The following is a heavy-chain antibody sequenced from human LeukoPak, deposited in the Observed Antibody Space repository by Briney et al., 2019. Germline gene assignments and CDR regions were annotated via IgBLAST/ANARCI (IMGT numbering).Heavy chain of an antibody. CDR1: GLTFSSYA. Sequence: PGGSLRLSCAASGLTFSSYAMRWVRQGPGKGLGWVSAISGSGGSTYYADSVKGRFTISRDNSKNTPYLQMNSLRAEDTAVYYCARRNIAAAALDYWGQGTLVTVSS. CDR3: ARRNIAAAALDY. V-gene: IGHV3-23*01. D-gene: IGHD6-13*01. CDR2: ISGSGGST. J-gene: IGHJ4*02.